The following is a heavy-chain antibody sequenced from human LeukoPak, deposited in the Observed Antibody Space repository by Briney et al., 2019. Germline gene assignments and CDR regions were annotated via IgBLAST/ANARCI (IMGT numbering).Heavy chain of an antibody. CDR1: GFTFSNYG. CDR2: FSGSTGST. Sequence: PGGSLSLSCAASGFTFSNYGMNWARRAPGKGLEGASGFSGSTGSTHYADSVKGRFTISRDNSRDTLSLQMNSLRGEDTAVYYCARGGMRGKISYTYYYMDVWGKGTTVTVSS. CDR3: ARGGMRGKISYTYYYMDV. V-gene: IGHV3-23*01. D-gene: IGHD2-2*02. J-gene: IGHJ6*03.